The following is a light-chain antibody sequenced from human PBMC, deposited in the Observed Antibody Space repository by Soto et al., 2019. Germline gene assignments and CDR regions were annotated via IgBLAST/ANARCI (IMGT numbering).Light chain of an antibody. CDR1: QSVSSSY. V-gene: IGKV3-20*01. CDR2: GAY. J-gene: IGKJ5*01. Sequence: EIVLTQSPGTPSFSSGERTTLSRRASQSVSSSYLAWYQQKPGQAHRLIIYGAYRRATGIPDRFSGSGSGTDFTLTIRRLETEDFAVYYGQKYGSSPKITVGNGKRRALK. CDR3: QKYGSSPKIT.